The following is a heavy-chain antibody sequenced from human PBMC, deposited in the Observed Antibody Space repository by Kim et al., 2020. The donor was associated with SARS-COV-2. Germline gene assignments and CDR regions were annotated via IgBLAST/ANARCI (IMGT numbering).Heavy chain of an antibody. CDR1: GNAFIGSW. Sequence: ASVKVSCKASGNAFIGSWVHWVRQAPGQGLEWLGRNNINSGDTDSAQKFQGRVTMTGDTSINPAYMDLSSLRSDDTAIYYCARGESGRIFDPWGQGTLVSV. CDR3: ARGESGRIFDP. V-gene: IGHV1-2*06. J-gene: IGHJ5*02. D-gene: IGHD1-26*01. CDR2: NNINSGDT.